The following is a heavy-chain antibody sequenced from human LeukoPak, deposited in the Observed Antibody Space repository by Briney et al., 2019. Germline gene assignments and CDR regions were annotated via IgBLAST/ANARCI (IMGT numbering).Heavy chain of an antibody. D-gene: IGHD6-19*01. CDR3: ANQAVAGYYYYYMDV. CDR2: ISGSGGST. V-gene: IGHV3-23*01. J-gene: IGHJ6*03. CDR1: GFTFSSYA. Sequence: GGSLRLSCAASGFTFSSYAMSWVRQAPGKGLEWVSAISGSGGSTYYEDSVKGRFTISRDNSKNTLYLQMNSLRAEETAVYYCANQAVAGYYYYYMDVWGKGTTVTVSS.